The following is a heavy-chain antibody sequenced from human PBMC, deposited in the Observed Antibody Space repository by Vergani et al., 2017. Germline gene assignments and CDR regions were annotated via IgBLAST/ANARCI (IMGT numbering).Heavy chain of an antibody. CDR2: IYYSGST. CDR3: ATIGYRRWGYYFDY. Sequence: QLQLQESGPGLVKPSATLSLTCSVSGASIRSSNYYWGWIRQPPGKGLEWIASIYYSGSTYCNPSLKSRVTVSVDESRNLFSLRLNSVTAADTAVYYCATIGYRRWGYYFDYWGQGILVTVSS. J-gene: IGHJ4*02. CDR1: GASIRSSNYY. D-gene: IGHD2-2*02. V-gene: IGHV4-39*07.